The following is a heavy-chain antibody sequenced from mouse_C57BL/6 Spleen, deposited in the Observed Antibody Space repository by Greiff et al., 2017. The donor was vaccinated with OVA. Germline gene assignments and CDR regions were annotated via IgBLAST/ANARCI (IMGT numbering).Heavy chain of an antibody. CDR1: GYTFTDYY. CDR2: IYPGSGNT. V-gene: IGHV1-76*01. D-gene: IGHD2-4*01. J-gene: IGHJ2*01. Sequence: QVQLQQSGAELVRPGASVKLSCKASGYTFTDYYINWVKQRPGQGLEWIARIYPGSGNTYYNEKFKGKATLTAEKSSSTAYMQLSSLTSEDSAVYFCASSIYYEYDEAYYFDYWGQGTTLTVSS. CDR3: ASSIYYEYDEAYYFDY.